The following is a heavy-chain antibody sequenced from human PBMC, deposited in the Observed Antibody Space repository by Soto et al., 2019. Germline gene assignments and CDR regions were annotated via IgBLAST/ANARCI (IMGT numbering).Heavy chain of an antibody. V-gene: IGHV1-69*13. CDR3: ARPGPHGSGSYSGDYYYYGMDV. CDR1: GGTFSSYA. J-gene: IGHJ6*02. D-gene: IGHD3-10*01. CDR2: IIPIFGTA. Sequence: SVKVSCKASGGTFSSYAISWVRQAPGQGLEWMGGIIPIFGTANYAQKFQGRVTITADESTSTAYMELSSLRSEDTAVYYCARPGPHGSGSYSGDYYYYGMDVWSQGTTVTVSS.